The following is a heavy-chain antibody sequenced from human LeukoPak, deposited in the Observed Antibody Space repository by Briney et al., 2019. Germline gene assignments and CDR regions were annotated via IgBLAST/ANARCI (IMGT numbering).Heavy chain of an antibody. V-gene: IGHV3-30*02. D-gene: IGHD2-2*02. Sequence: GGSLRLPCAASGFTFSSYGMHWVRQAPGKGLEWLAFTRYDGSNKYYADSVKGRFTISRDNSKNTLYLQMNSLRAEDTAVYYCAKASRYQLLYPDAFDIWGQGTMVTVSS. CDR2: TRYDGSNK. CDR3: AKASRYQLLYPDAFDI. J-gene: IGHJ3*02. CDR1: GFTFSSYG.